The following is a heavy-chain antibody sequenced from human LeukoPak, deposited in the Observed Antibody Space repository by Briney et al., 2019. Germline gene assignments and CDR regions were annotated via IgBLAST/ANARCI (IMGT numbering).Heavy chain of an antibody. J-gene: IGHJ4*02. CDR3: AKSGLIDY. CDR1: GFTFSSNV. Sequence: GGSLRPSCAASGFTFSSNVMSWVRQAPGKGLEWVSAISGSGGSTYYADSVKGRFTISRDNSKNTMYLQMNSLRAEDTAVYYCAKSGLIDYWGQGTLVTVSS. CDR2: ISGSGGST. V-gene: IGHV3-23*01.